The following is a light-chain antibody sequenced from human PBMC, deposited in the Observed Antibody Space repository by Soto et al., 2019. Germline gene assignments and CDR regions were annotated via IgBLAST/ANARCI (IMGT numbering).Light chain of an antibody. V-gene: IGLV3-25*03. CDR2: KDS. J-gene: IGLJ2*01. CDR3: QSADSSGTYG. Sequence: SSELTQPPSVSVSPGQTARITCSGDALPKQYAYWYQQKPGQAPVLVIYKDSERPSGIPERFSGSSSGTTVTLTISGVQAEDEADYYCQSADSSGTYGFGGGTKLTVL. CDR1: ALPKQY.